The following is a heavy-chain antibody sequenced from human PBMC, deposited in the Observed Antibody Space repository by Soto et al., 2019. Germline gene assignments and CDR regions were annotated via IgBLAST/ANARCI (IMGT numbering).Heavy chain of an antibody. J-gene: IGHJ4*02. CDR2: IHPSGGGT. D-gene: IGHD2-21*02. V-gene: IGHV1-46*02. Sequence: QVQLVQSGAEVRKPGASVKVSCKPSGYTFNTYYLHWLRQAPGQALEWMGVIHPSGGGTTYAQKCVGSATVTRDTSTTTVFMELSSLRSDDTAVYYCARGGHIAVVTASFDNWGQGTLVTVSS. CDR1: GYTFNTYY. CDR3: ARGGHIAVVTASFDN.